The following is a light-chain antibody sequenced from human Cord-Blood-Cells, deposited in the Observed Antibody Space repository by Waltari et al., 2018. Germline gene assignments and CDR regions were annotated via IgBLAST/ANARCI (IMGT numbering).Light chain of an antibody. CDR3: QQSYSTPYS. CDR1: QSIRSY. Sequence: DIQMTQSPSYLSAGVGARVNITCRASQSIRSYLNWYQQKPGKAPKLLIYAASSLQSGVPSRFSGSGSGTDFTLTISSLQPEDFATYYCQQSYSTPYSFGQRTKLEIK. CDR2: AAS. V-gene: IGKV1-39*01. J-gene: IGKJ2*03.